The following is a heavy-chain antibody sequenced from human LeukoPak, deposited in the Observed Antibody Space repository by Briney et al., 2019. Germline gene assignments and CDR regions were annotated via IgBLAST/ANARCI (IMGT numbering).Heavy chain of an antibody. CDR2: ISGIGGST. J-gene: IGHJ4*02. Sequence: GRSLRPSCAASGFTFSSYGTSCVRHAPGKGLEWGSAISGIGGSTYYTDSVKGRFTISRDNSKNTLYLQMNSLRAEDTAVYYCARDRDYGTFDYWGQGTLVTVSS. CDR3: ARDRDYGTFDY. V-gene: IGHV3-23*01. CDR1: GFTFSSYG. D-gene: IGHD4-17*01.